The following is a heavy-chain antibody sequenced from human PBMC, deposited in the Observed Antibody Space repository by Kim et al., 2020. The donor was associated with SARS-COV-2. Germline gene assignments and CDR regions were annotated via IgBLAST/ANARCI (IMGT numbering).Heavy chain of an antibody. CDR3: ARDTIPSYYYGSGSYYRGLDY. V-gene: IGHV3-21*01. Sequence: GGSLRLSCAASGFTFSSYSMNWVRQAPGKGLEWVSSISSSSSYIYYADSVKGRFTISRDNAKNSLYLQMNSLRAEDTAVYYCARDTIPSYYYGSGSYYRGLDYWGQGTLVTVSS. CDR2: ISSSSSYI. CDR1: GFTFSSYS. D-gene: IGHD3-10*01. J-gene: IGHJ4*02.